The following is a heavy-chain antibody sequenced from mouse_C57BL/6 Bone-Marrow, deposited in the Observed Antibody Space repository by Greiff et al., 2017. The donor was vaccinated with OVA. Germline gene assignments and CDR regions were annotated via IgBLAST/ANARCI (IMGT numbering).Heavy chain of an antibody. Sequence: VQGVESGPGLVQPSQSLSITCTVSGFSFTSYGVHWVRQSPGKGLEWLGVLWRGGSTDYNAAFMSRLSITKDNSKSQVFFKMNSLQADDTAIYYCAKRGYYLYWYFDVWGTGTTVTVSA. V-gene: IGHV2-5*01. D-gene: IGHD2-3*01. CDR3: AKRGYYLYWYFDV. J-gene: IGHJ1*03. CDR2: LWRGGST. CDR1: GFSFTSYG.